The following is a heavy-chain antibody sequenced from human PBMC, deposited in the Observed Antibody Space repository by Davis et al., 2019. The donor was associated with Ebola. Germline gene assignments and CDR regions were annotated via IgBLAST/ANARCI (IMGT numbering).Heavy chain of an antibody. CDR3: ARSFLRSGWYY. V-gene: IGHV4-30-2*02. D-gene: IGHD6-19*01. CDR1: GGSISSGGYS. J-gene: IGHJ4*01. CDR2: INHSGST. Sequence: SETLSLTCAVSGGSISSGGYSWSWIRQPPGKGLEWIGEINHSGSTNYNPSLKSRVTISVDTSKNQFSLKLSSVTAADTAVYYCARSFLRSGWYYWGQGTLVTVSS.